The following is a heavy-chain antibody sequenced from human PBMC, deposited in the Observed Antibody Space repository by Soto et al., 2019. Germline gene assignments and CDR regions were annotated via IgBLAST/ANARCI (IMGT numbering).Heavy chain of an antibody. CDR1: GGSISPYY. J-gene: IGHJ5*02. D-gene: IGHD6-13*01. CDR3: ASIAAAGDNWFDP. Sequence: SETLSLTCSVSGGSISPYYWAWIRQSPGKGLEWIGYIYYSGTTSYNPSLKSRVTLSLETSKSQFSLRLASVTASDTAVYYCASIAAAGDNWFDPWGQGTLVTVSS. V-gene: IGHV4-59*08. CDR2: IYYSGTT.